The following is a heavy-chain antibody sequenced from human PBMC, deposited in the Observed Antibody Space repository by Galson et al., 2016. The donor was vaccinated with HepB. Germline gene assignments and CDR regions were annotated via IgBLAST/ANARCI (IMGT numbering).Heavy chain of an antibody. V-gene: IGHV1-18*01. CDR3: ARAPYSGDYEIFDN. CDR1: GYTFRTFA. Sequence: SVKVSCKASGYTFRTFAINWVRQAPGQGLEWMWWISPRNGNTKYAEAFHGRVTMTVDTSTDTAYVELRHLKSDDTAMYYCARAPYSGDYEIFDNWGQGTQVTVSS. D-gene: IGHD4-17*01. J-gene: IGHJ4*02. CDR2: ISPRNGNT.